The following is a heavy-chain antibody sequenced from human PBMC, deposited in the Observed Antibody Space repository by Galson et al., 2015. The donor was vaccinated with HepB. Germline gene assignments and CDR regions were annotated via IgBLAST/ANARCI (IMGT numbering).Heavy chain of an antibody. CDR2: IDHSGNT. D-gene: IGHD3-22*01. Sequence: SETLSLTCAVYGGPFGGDYWSWIRQPPGMGLQWIGEIDHSGNTNYNPSLGSRVTISVDTSKNQIYLHLNSVTAADTAVYYCARRRVYRNGYFSGGRRKYDYYYYMDVWGHGTPVTVSS. V-gene: IGHV4-34*01. CDR3: ARRRVYRNGYFSGGRRKYDYYYYMDV. CDR1: GGPFGGDY. J-gene: IGHJ6*03.